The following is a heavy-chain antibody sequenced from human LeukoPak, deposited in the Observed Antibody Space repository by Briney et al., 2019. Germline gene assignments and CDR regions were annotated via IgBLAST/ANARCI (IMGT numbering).Heavy chain of an antibody. CDR3: ARGQDYDILTGYYIGYFDY. CDR2: INHSGST. J-gene: IGHJ4*02. D-gene: IGHD3-9*01. V-gene: IGHV4-34*01. CDR1: GGSFSGYY. Sequence: SETLSLTCAVYGGSFSGYYWSWIRQPPGKGLEWMGEINHSGSTNYNPSLKSRVTISVDTSKNQFSLKLSSVTAADTAVYYCARGQDYDILTGYYIGYFDYWGQGTLVTVSS.